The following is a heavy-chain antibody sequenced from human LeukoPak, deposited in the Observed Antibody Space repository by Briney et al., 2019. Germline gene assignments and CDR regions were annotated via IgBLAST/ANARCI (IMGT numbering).Heavy chain of an antibody. V-gene: IGHV4-39*07. CDR1: GGSISSSSYY. CDR3: ARDAAPSSYGMDA. J-gene: IGHJ6*02. D-gene: IGHD6-25*01. CDR2: IYYSGST. Sequence: SETLSLTCTVSGGSISSSSYYWGWIRQPPGKGLEWIGSIYYSGSTYYNPSLKSRVTISVDTSKNQFSLKLSSVTAADTAVYYCARDAAPSSYGMDAWGQGTTVTVSS.